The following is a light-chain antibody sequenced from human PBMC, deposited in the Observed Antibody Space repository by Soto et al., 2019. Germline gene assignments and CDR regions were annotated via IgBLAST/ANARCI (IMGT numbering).Light chain of an antibody. Sequence: QSVLTQPASVSGSPGQSITISCTGTSSDVGAYNYVSWYQQHPGKAPQLIIYEVNNRPSGVSNRFSGSKSGNTASLTISGLQPEDEADYYCSSYAGASTPHVFGTGTKLTVL. CDR3: SSYAGASTPHV. J-gene: IGLJ1*01. V-gene: IGLV2-14*01. CDR2: EVN. CDR1: SSDVGAYNY.